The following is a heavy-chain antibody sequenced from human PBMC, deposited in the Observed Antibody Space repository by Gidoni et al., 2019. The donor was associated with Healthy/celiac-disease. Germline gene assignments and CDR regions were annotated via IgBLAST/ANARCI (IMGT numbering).Heavy chain of an antibody. D-gene: IGHD6-19*01. J-gene: IGHJ4*02. CDR1: GFTFGDYA. CDR2: IRSKAYGGTT. Sequence: EVQLVESGGGLVQPGRSLRLSCTASGFTFGDYAMSWVRQAPGKGLEWVGFIRSKAYGGTTEYAASVKGRFTISRDDSKSIAYLQMNSLKTEDTAVYYCIVEGVAGIFDYWGQGTLVTVSS. CDR3: IVEGVAGIFDY. V-gene: IGHV3-49*04.